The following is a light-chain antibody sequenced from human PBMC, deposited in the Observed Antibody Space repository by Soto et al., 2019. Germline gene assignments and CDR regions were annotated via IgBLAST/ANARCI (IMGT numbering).Light chain of an antibody. V-gene: IGKV3-11*01. CDR2: DAS. CDR1: QSVRSY. J-gene: IGKJ1*01. Sequence: IVLTQSPATLSLSPVERATLSCRASQSVRSYLAWYQQKPGQAPRLLIYDASNRATGIPARLSGSGSGTDFTLTISSIEPEDFAVYYCQQRSNWPTFGHGTKVDIK. CDR3: QQRSNWPT.